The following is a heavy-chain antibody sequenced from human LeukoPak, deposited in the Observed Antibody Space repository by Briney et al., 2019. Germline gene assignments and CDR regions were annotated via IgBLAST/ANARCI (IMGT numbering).Heavy chain of an antibody. Sequence: ASVKVSCTASGYTITGYYIHWVRQAPGQGLEWMGWINANSGETNYAQKFQGRVTMTRDTSINTAFMELSRLRSDDTAVYYCARDRHWNQGNFDYWGQGTLVTVSS. D-gene: IGHD1-1*01. V-gene: IGHV1-2*02. CDR3: ARDRHWNQGNFDY. CDR2: INANSGET. CDR1: GYTITGYY. J-gene: IGHJ4*02.